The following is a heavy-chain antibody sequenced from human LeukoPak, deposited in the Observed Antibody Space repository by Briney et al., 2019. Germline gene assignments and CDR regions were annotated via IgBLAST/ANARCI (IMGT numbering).Heavy chain of an antibody. CDR1: GFSFSDSG. J-gene: IGHJ4*02. V-gene: IGHV3-30*02. D-gene: IGHD3-16*01. CDR2: IQSDGSDK. Sequence: QPGGSLGLSCAASGFSFSDSGIHWVRQAPGKGLEWVSFIQSDGSDKFYADSVKGRFTISRDNSKNTVFLQMNSLRAEDTAVYYCAKELKLTPFDYWGQGTLVAVSS. CDR3: AKELKLTPFDY.